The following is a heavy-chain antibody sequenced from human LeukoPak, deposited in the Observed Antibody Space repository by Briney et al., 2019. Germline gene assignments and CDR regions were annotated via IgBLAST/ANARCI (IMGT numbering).Heavy chain of an antibody. CDR2: IKQDGSHI. J-gene: IGHJ4*02. CDR3: ARIGYSSSSFDY. V-gene: IGHV3-7*01. Sequence: PGGPLRLSCAASGFTFSVYWMSRVRQAPGKGLEWVANIKQDGSHIYYVDSVKGRFTISRDNAKNSVYLQMNTLSAEDTAVYYCARIGYSSSSFDYWGQGTLVTVSS. D-gene: IGHD6-6*01. CDR1: GFTFSVYW.